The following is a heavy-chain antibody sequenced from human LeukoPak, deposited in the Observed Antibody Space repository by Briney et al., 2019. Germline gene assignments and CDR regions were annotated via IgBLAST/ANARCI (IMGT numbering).Heavy chain of an antibody. CDR1: GFTFSSYA. CDR2: ISGSGGST. J-gene: IGHJ4*02. D-gene: IGHD6-19*01. V-gene: IGHV3-23*01. CDR3: ARGIAVADNFDY. Sequence: GGSLRLSCAASGFTFSSYAMSSVRQAPGKGLEWVSAISGSGGSTYYADSVKGRFTISRDNSKNTLYLQMNSLRAEDTAVYYCARGIAVADNFDYWGQGTLVTVSS.